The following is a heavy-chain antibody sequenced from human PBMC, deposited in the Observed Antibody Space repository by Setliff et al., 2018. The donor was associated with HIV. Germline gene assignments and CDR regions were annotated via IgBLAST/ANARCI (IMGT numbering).Heavy chain of an antibody. V-gene: IGHV1-2*02. J-gene: IGHJ6*03. Sequence: ASVKVSCKASGYTFTGYYLHVVRQPPGQGREWWAWINPNSGGTTYAQKFQGRVTMTTDTSTSTAYMELRRLRSDDTAVYYCARGNTMNYYYMDVWGKGTTVTVSS. CDR2: INPNSGGT. CDR1: GYTFTGYY. D-gene: IGHD3-22*01. CDR3: ARGNTMNYYYMDV.